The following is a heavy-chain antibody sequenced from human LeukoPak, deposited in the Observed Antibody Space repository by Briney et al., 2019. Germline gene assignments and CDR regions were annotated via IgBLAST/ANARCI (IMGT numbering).Heavy chain of an antibody. V-gene: IGHV4-39*01. CDR1: GGSISAYY. CDR3: ARHRDDSSGETDY. D-gene: IGHD3-22*01. Sequence: SETLSLTCSVSGGSISAYYWGWIRRPPGKGLEWIGSIYYSGSTYYNPSLKSRVTISVDTSKNQFSLKLSSVTAADTAVYYCARHRDDSSGETDYWGQGTLVTVSS. CDR2: IYYSGST. J-gene: IGHJ4*02.